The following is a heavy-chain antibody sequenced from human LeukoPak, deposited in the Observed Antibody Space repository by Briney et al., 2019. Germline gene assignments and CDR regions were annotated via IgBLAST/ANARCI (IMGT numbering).Heavy chain of an antibody. CDR1: GFIFSDFD. V-gene: IGHV3-13*01. D-gene: IGHD2-15*01. J-gene: IGHJ4*02. Sequence: GGSLRLSCAASGFIFSDFDMHWVRQVTGKGLEWVSAIGTTGDTYYPGSVKGRFTISRDNSKNTLYLQMNSLRAEDTAVYYCAKAHSGGYCSGGSCYFPLSHWGQGTLVTVSS. CDR3: AKAHSGGYCSGGSCYFPLSH. CDR2: IGTTGDT.